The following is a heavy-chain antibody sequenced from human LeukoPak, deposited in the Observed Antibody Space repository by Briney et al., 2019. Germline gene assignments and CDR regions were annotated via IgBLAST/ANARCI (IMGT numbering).Heavy chain of an antibody. Sequence: SQTLSLTCTVSGGSISSYYWSWIRQPPGKGLEWIGYISYSGSSNYNPSLKSRVTISVDTSKNQFSLKVSSVTAADTAIYYCTRGMTNNYYFAMDVWGQGTTVTVSS. CDR3: TRGMTNNYYFAMDV. CDR1: GGSISSYY. CDR2: ISYSGSS. D-gene: IGHD2-8*01. V-gene: IGHV4-59*01. J-gene: IGHJ6*02.